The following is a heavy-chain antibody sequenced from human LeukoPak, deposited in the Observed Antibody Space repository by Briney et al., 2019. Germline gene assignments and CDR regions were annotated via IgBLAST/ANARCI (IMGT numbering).Heavy chain of an antibody. J-gene: IGHJ4*02. CDR2: ISDSGSDT. CDR3: ASLDRGGHNYDRPFDY. CDR1: GFTFSYYA. V-gene: IGHV3-23*01. Sequence: PGGSLRLSCAASGFTFSYYAMSWVRQAPGKGLEWVSGISDSGSDTYYADSVKGRFTISRDNSKNTLYLQMNSLRAEDTAVYCCASLDRGGHNYDRPFDYWGQGTLVPVSS. D-gene: IGHD3-16*01.